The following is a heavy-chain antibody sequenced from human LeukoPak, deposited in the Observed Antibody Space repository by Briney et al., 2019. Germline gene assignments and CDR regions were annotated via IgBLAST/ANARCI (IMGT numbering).Heavy chain of an antibody. CDR2: IFHSGDV. CDR3: ARVVASTSIDF. Sequence: SETLSLTCIVSGYSIISDYFWGWVRQPPGKGPEWIGSIFHSGDVYYNPSLTSRVTLSVDPSNNRFSLKVTSVTAAYTAIYYCARVVASTSIDFWGQGTLVTVSS. D-gene: IGHD2-15*01. CDR1: GYSIISDYF. V-gene: IGHV4-38-2*02. J-gene: IGHJ4*02.